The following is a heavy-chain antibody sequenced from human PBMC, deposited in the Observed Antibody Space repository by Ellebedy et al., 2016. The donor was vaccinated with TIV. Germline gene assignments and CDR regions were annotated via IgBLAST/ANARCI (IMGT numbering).Heavy chain of an antibody. V-gene: IGHV4-34*01. J-gene: IGHJ4*02. CDR2: INHSGST. CDR3: ARGTGRVVRGAAPDY. Sequence: MPGGSLRLSCAVYGGSFSGYYWSWIRRPPGKGLEWIGEINHSGSTNYNPSLKSRVTISVDTSKNQFSLKLSSVTAADTAVYYCARGTGRVVRGAAPDYWGQGTLVTVSS. CDR1: GGSFSGYY. D-gene: IGHD3-10*01.